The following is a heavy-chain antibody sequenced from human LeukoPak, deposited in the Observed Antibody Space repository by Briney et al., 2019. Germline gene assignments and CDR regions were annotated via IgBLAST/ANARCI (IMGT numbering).Heavy chain of an antibody. V-gene: IGHV1-18*01. CDR3: ARDTMVTANWFDP. Sequence: ASVKVSCKASDYTFTSYGISWVRQGPGQGLEWMGVISAHTGDTNYAQNLQGRLTMTTDTSPSTAYMELRSLTSDDTAVYYCARDTMVTANWFDPWGQGTLVTVSS. D-gene: IGHD2-21*02. CDR2: ISAHTGDT. J-gene: IGHJ5*02. CDR1: DYTFTSYG.